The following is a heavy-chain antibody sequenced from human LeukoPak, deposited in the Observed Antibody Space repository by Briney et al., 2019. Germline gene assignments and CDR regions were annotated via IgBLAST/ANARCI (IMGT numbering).Heavy chain of an antibody. D-gene: IGHD3-16*01. J-gene: IGHJ4*02. CDR3: VKVTYDYVWGSYES. CDR1: GFTFSNYA. V-gene: IGHV3-23*01. Sequence: GGSLRLSCAASGFTFSNYAMNWVRPARGKGLEGVSALSGSGESTYYADSVKGRFTISRDNSKNTMYLQMNGLRDEDTAVYYCVKVTYDYVWGSYESWGQGTLVTVSS. CDR2: LSGSGEST.